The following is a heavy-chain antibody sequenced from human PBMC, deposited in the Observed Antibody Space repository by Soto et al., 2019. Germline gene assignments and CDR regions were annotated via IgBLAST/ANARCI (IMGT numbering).Heavy chain of an antibody. J-gene: IGHJ3*01. Sequence: EVQLLESGGGLVQPGGSLRLSCAASGFTFINYAMIWVRQAPGKGLEWVSTISGGGDGTYYADSVKGHFTISRDNSKNTLYLQMNNLRAEDTAIYYCAKKGLGSLKTFCSNSDCHYAFDLWGQGTVVTVSS. CDR2: ISGGGDGT. D-gene: IGHD2-8*01. CDR1: GFTFINYA. CDR3: AKKGLGSLKTFCSNSDCHYAFDL. V-gene: IGHV3-23*01.